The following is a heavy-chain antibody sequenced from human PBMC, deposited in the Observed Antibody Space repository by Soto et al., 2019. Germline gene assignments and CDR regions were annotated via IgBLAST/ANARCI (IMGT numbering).Heavy chain of an antibody. Sequence: ASVKVSCKASGATFSGSAFSWVRQAPGQGLEWMGGITPTLGTTNYAQHLQGRVTITADEYTATSFMELTSLTSADTAIYYCARGFTTGATIGGFDYWGQGTQVTVPS. J-gene: IGHJ4*02. D-gene: IGHD1-1*01. CDR3: ARGFTTGATIGGFDY. CDR1: GATFSGSA. CDR2: ITPTLGTT. V-gene: IGHV1-69*13.